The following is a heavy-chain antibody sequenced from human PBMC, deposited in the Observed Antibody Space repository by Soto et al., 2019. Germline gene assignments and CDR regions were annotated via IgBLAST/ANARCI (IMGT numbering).Heavy chain of an antibody. CDR3: ARSRDYVWGSYRLNWFVP. D-gene: IGHD3-16*02. CDR1: GGSISSYY. V-gene: IGHV4-59*01. Sequence: SETLSLTCTVSGGSISSYYWSWIRQPPGKGLEWIGYIYYSGSTNYNPSLKSRVTISVDTSKNQFSLKLSSVTAADTAVYYCARSRDYVWGSYRLNWFVPWGQGTLVTVSS. CDR2: IYYSGST. J-gene: IGHJ5*02.